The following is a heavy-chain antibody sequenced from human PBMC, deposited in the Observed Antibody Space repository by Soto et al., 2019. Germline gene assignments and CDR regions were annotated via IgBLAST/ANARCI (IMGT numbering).Heavy chain of an antibody. D-gene: IGHD3-10*01. CDR1: GYSLNELS. CDR2: FDPEDGEI. Sequence: QVHLVQSWAEVKKPGASVKVSCKVSGYSLNELSIHWVRQAPGKGLEWMGGFDPEDGEIIYAQKFQGRVTMTEDTSTDTANMDLSSLRSEDTAVYYCATGGPAGDFDNWGQGTLVTVSS. J-gene: IGHJ4*02. V-gene: IGHV1-24*01. CDR3: ATGGPAGDFDN.